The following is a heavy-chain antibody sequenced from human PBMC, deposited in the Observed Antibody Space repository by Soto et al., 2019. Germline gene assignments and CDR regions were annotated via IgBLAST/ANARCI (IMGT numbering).Heavy chain of an antibody. CDR3: AHCTLHDYGDYDPGASHVFDS. CDR1: GFSLSNSGVG. Sequence: QITLKESGPSPVNPTQTLTVTCTFSGFSLSNSGVGVAWIRPPPGKALEWLALIYGDNDKRYSPSLKTRLTITKDTSKSQVVLTMTNMAPVDTATYYWAHCTLHDYGDYDPGASHVFDSWGQGTLVTVSS. CDR2: IYGDNDK. J-gene: IGHJ4*02. D-gene: IGHD4-17*01. V-gene: IGHV2-5*02.